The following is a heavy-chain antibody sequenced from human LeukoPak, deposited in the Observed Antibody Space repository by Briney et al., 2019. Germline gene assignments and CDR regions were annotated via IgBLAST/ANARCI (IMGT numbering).Heavy chain of an antibody. CDR1: GVSISSSSDY. V-gene: IGHV4-39*07. CDR3: ARQSSYCRSTSCPSGPPILYHFDL. D-gene: IGHD2-2*01. J-gene: IGHJ4*02. Sequence: SETLSLTCTVSGVSISSSSDYWAWIRQPPGKGLEWIGSIYYSGTTHYNLSLKSRVTISVDTSKTQFSLKLNSVTAADTAVYYCARQSSYCRSTSCPSGPPILYHFDLWGLGTLVIVSS. CDR2: IYYSGTT.